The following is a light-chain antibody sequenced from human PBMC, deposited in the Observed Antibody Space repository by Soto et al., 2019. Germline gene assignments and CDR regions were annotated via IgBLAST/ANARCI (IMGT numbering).Light chain of an antibody. J-gene: IGKJ1*01. CDR2: KAS. CDR1: QTISSW. V-gene: IGKV1-5*03. CDR3: QQYNRSPWT. Sequence: DIQMTQSPSTLSASVGDRATITCRASQTISSWLAWYQQKPGRAPKLLIYKASTLESEVPSRFSGSGSGTEFTLTIRSLQPDDFATYYFQQYNRSPWTFGQGTKVELK.